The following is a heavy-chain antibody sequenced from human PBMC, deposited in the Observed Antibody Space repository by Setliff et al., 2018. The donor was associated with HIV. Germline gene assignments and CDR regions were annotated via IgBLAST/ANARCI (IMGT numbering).Heavy chain of an antibody. CDR2: INAGNGNT. V-gene: IGHV1-3*01. J-gene: IGHJ4*02. CDR1: GYTFTSYA. D-gene: IGHD3-10*01. CDR3: ATLGENINSETYYYFDY. Sequence: ASVKVSCKASGYTFTSYAMHWVRQAPGQRLEWMGWINAGNGNTKYSQKFQGRVTITRDTSASTAYMELSSLRSEDTAVYFCATLGENINSETYYYFDYWGQGTLVTVSS.